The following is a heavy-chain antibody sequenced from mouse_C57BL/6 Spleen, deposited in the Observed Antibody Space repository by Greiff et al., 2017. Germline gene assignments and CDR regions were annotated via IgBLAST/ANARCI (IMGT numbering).Heavy chain of an antibody. J-gene: IGHJ2*01. V-gene: IGHV1-4*01. Sequence: QVQLKQSGAELARPGASVKMSCKASGYTFTSYTMHWVKHRPGQGLEWIGYINPSSGYTKYNQKFKDKATLTADKYSSTAYMQLSRLTSEDSAVYYCARSDGSSEFDYWGQGTTLTVSS. CDR1: GYTFTSYT. D-gene: IGHD1-1*01. CDR2: INPSSGYT. CDR3: ARSDGSSEFDY.